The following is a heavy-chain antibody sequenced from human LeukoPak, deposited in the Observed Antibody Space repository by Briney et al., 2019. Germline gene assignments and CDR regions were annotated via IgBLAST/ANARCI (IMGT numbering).Heavy chain of an antibody. Sequence: GGSLRLSCAASGFTFSSYGMHWVRQAPGKGLEWVAVISYDGSNKYYADSVKGRFTISRDNSKNTLYLQMNSLRAEDTAVYYCAKLGPKQWLADYFDYWGQGTLVTVSS. CDR1: GFTFSSYG. CDR2: ISYDGSNK. D-gene: IGHD6-19*01. CDR3: AKLGPKQWLADYFDY. V-gene: IGHV3-30*18. J-gene: IGHJ4*02.